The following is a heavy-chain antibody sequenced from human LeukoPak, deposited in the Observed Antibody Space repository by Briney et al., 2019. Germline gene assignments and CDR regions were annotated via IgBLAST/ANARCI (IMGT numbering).Heavy chain of an antibody. CDR3: AKGPYYYDSSGDMG. J-gene: IGHJ4*02. CDR1: GFTFSSYG. D-gene: IGHD3-22*01. Sequence: PGGSLRLSCAASGFTFSSYGMHWVRQAPGKGLEWEAVISYDGSNKYYADSVKGRFTISRDNSKNTLYLQMNSLRAEDTAVYYCAKGPYYYDSSGDMGWGQGTLVTVSS. CDR2: ISYDGSNK. V-gene: IGHV3-30*18.